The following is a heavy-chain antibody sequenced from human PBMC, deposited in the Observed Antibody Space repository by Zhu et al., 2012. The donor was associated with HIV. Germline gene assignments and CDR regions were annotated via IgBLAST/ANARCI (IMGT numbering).Heavy chain of an antibody. J-gene: IGHJ4*02. CDR3: ARDHTVATIPYFDY. CDR2: IYHSGST. D-gene: IGHD5-12*01. V-gene: IGHV4-38-2*02. Sequence: QVQLQESGPGLVKPSETLSLTCTVSGYSISSGYYWGWIRQPPGKGLEWIGSIYHSGSTYYNPSLKSRVTISVDTSKNQFSLKLSSVTAADTAVYYCARDHTVATIPYFDYWGQGTLVHRLL. CDR1: GYSISSGYY.